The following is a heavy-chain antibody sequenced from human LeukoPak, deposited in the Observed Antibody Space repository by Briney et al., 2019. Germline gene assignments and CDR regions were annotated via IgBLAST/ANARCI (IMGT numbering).Heavy chain of an antibody. CDR2: INAGNGNT. D-gene: IGHD6-13*01. V-gene: IGHV1-3*01. CDR3: ARRGPSSWSLPRYFDY. CDR1: GDTLSRYG. Sequence: ASVKVSCKASGDTLSRYGTHWVRQAPGQRLEWMGWINAGNGNTKYSQKFQGRVTITRDTSASTVYMEVSSLRAEDTAVYYCARRGPSSWSLPRYFDYWGQGTLVTVSS. J-gene: IGHJ4*02.